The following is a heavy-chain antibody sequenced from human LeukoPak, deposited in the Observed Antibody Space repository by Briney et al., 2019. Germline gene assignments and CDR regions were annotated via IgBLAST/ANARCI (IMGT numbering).Heavy chain of an antibody. CDR2: IKEDGTYT. Sequence: GGSLRLSCAASGFSFSKYWMHWVRQTPGEGLVWVARIKEDGTYTSYADSVKGRFTISRDNARNTVFLQMNSLRAEDTAVYYCARDFDMGITPGDDFDFWGQGPLVSVS. D-gene: IGHD3-9*01. CDR1: GFSFSKYW. V-gene: IGHV3-74*01. CDR3: ARDFDMGITPGDDFDF. J-gene: IGHJ4*02.